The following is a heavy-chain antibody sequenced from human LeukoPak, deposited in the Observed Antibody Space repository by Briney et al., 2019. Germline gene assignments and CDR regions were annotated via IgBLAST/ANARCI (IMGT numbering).Heavy chain of an antibody. CDR2: IYYSGTT. CDR1: GDSISSSSYY. V-gene: IGHV4-39*07. Sequence: SETLSLTCTVSGDSISSSSYYWGWIRQPPGKGLEWIGSIYYSGTTYYNPSLKSRVIISVDTSKNQFSLKLSSVTAADTAVYYCARVALGYCSGGSCYEVGYDYWGQGTLVTVSS. CDR3: ARVALGYCSGGSCYEVGYDY. J-gene: IGHJ4*02. D-gene: IGHD2-15*01.